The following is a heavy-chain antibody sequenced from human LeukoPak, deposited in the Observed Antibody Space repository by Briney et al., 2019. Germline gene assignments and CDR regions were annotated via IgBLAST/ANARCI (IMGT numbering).Heavy chain of an antibody. CDR2: IWYDGSDK. V-gene: IGHV3-33*01. CDR1: GFTLTRTG. CDR3: VRDIGPARYCAY. J-gene: IGHJ4*02. Sequence: PGGSLRSSFAASGFTLTRTGMHWCRQAPGKGLEWVAIIWYDGSDKYYADSVKGRFTISRDNSKNTLYLQMNSLRAEDTAVYYCVRDIGPARYCAYCGQGTQVTVSS. D-gene: IGHD2-2*01.